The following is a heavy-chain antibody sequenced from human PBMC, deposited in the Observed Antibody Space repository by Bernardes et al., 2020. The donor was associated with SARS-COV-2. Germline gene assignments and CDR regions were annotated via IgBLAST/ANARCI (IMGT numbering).Heavy chain of an antibody. D-gene: IGHD3-22*01. V-gene: IGHV4-39*02. CDR3: ARTSYYDTSI. CDR2: IYYSGST. J-gene: IGHJ3*02. CDR1: GGSISSSSYY. Sequence: SETLSLTCAVSGGSISSSSYYWAWIRQPPGKGLEWIGNIYYSGSTYYNPSLKSRVTISVDTSKNHFSLKLSSVTAADTAVYYCARTSYYDTSIWGHGTMVTVSS.